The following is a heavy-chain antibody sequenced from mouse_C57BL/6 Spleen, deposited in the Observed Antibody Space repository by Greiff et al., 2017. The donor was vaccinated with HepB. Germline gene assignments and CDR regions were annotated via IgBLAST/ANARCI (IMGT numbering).Heavy chain of an antibody. D-gene: IGHD2-5*01. V-gene: IGHV14-1*01. Sequence: EVKVEESGAELVRPGASVKLSCTASGFNIKDYYMHWVKQRPEQGLEWIGRIDPEDGDTEYAPKFQGKATMTADTSSNTAYLQLSSLTSEDTAVYYCTTYYSNYPYYFDYWGQGTTLTVSS. CDR3: TTYYSNYPYYFDY. CDR1: GFNIKDYY. CDR2: IDPEDGDT. J-gene: IGHJ2*01.